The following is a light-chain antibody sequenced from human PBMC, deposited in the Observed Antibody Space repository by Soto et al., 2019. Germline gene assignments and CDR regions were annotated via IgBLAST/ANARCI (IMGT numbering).Light chain of an antibody. Sequence: EIVLTQSPGTLSLSPGESATRSCRASQSISISYLAWYQQKPGQAPRLLIYSTSTRATGIPDRFSGSGSGTEFTLTISSLQSEDFAVYYCQHYHNWPWTFGQGTKVDI. V-gene: IGKV3D-15*01. CDR2: STS. CDR1: QSISISY. J-gene: IGKJ1*01. CDR3: QHYHNWPWT.